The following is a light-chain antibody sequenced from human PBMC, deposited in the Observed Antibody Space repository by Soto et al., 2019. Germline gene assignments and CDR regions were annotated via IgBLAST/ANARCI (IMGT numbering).Light chain of an antibody. V-gene: IGLV2-11*01. Sequence: QSALTQPRPVSGSPGQSVTISCTGTSSDVGGYNYVSWYQQHPGKAPKLMIYDVSKRPSGVPDRFSGSMSGNTASLTISGLQAEDEADYYCCSYAGSYTYVFGTGTKVTVL. CDR3: CSYAGSYTYV. J-gene: IGLJ1*01. CDR2: DVS. CDR1: SSDVGGYNY.